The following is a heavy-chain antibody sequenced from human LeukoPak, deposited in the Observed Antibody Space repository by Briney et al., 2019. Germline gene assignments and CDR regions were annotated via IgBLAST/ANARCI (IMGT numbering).Heavy chain of an antibody. D-gene: IGHD3-10*01. CDR3: ARGDGSGSYYGPWYFDL. J-gene: IGHJ2*01. CDR1: GVSISSYY. CDR2: INHSGST. Sequence: PSETLSLTCSVSGVSISSYYWSWIRQPPGKGLEWIGAINHSGSTNYNPSLKSRVTISVDTSKNQFSLRLSSVTAADTAVYYCARGDGSGSYYGPWYFDLWGRGTLVTVSS. V-gene: IGHV4-34*01.